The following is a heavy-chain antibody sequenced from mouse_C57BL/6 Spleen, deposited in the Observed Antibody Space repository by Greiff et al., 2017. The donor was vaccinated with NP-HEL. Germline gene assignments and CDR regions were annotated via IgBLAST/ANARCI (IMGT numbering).Heavy chain of an antibody. V-gene: IGHV1-63*01. Sequence: QVQLQQSGAELVRPGTSVKMSCKASGYTFTNYWIGWAKQRPGHGLEWIGDIYPGGGYTNYNEKFKGKATLTADKSSSTAYMQFSSLTSEDSAIYYCARSTVHYAMDYWGQGTSVTVSS. CDR3: ARSTVHYAMDY. CDR2: IYPGGGYT. D-gene: IGHD1-1*01. J-gene: IGHJ4*01. CDR1: GYTFTNYW.